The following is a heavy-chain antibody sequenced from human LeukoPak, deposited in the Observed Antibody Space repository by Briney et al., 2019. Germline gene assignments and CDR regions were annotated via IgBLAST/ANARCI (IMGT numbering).Heavy chain of an antibody. CDR3: AKGLGYYGDYPTDY. CDR1: GFTFSSYA. V-gene: IGHV3-23*01. J-gene: IGHJ4*02. Sequence: GGSLRLSCAASGFTFSSYAMSWVRQAPGKGPEWVSAISGSGGSTYYADSVKGRFTISRDNSKNTLYLQMNSLRAEDTAVYYCAKGLGYYGDYPTDYWGQGTLVTVSS. CDR2: ISGSGGST. D-gene: IGHD4-17*01.